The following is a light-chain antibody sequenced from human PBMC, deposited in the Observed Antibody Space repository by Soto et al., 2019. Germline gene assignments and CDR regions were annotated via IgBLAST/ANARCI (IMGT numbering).Light chain of an antibody. Sequence: DIQMTQSPSTLSAFVGDRVTITCRASQSINNWLAWYQQKPGKAPKLLIYRASTLESGVPSRFSGSGSGTEFTLTISSLQPDDFATYYCQQYSTYGTFGQGTQVEIK. CDR2: RAS. J-gene: IGKJ1*01. CDR3: QQYSTYGT. CDR1: QSINNW. V-gene: IGKV1-5*03.